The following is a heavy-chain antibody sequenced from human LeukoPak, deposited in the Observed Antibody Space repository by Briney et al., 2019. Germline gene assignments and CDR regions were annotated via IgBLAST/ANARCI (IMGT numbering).Heavy chain of an antibody. Sequence: SETLSLTCAVYGGSFSSYYWSWIRQPPGKGLEWIGYIYYSGSTNYNPSLKSRVTISVDTSKNQFSLKLSSVTATDTAVYYCARDKGTYDFWSGYYEAGDYYYYYGMDVWGQGTTVTVSS. J-gene: IGHJ6*02. D-gene: IGHD3-3*01. CDR2: IYYSGST. CDR1: GGSFSSYY. CDR3: ARDKGTYDFWSGYYEAGDYYYYYGMDV. V-gene: IGHV4-59*01.